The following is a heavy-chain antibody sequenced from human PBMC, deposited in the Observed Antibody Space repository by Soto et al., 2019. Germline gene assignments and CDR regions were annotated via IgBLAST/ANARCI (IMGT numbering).Heavy chain of an antibody. V-gene: IGHV3-21*01. CDR3: ERDHGGSGSYYFS. J-gene: IGHJ5*02. Sequence: EVQLVESGGGLVKPGGSLRLSCAASGFTFSSYSMNWVRQAPGKGLEWVSSISSSSRYIYYADSVKGRFTISRDNAKNSLYLQMNSLRAEDTAVYYCERDHGGSGSYYFSWGQGTLVTVSS. CDR2: ISSSSRYI. D-gene: IGHD3-10*01. CDR1: GFTFSSYS.